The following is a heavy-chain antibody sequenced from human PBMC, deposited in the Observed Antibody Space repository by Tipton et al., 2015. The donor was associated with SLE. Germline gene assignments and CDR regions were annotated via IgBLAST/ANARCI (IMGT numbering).Heavy chain of an antibody. J-gene: IGHJ4*02. CDR3: VKGGGWGLNYYFHY. V-gene: IGHV3-23*01. Sequence: GSLRLSCAASGFTFGTYSLSWVRQAPGKGLEWVSTIGTSDNTYYADSVRGRFTISRDNSKSTLYLQMNSLRVEDKALYYCVKGGGWGLNYYFHYWGQGTLVTVSS. D-gene: IGHD6-19*01. CDR2: IGTSDNT. CDR1: GFTFGTYS.